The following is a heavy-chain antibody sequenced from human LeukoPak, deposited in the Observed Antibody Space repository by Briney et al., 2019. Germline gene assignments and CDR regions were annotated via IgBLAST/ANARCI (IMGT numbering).Heavy chain of an antibody. CDR3: ARGYSSSWYVY. V-gene: IGHV4-59*01. Sequence: SETLSLTCTVSGGSISSYYWSWIRQPPGKGLEWIGFISYSGSTNYNPSLKSRVTVSVDTSKHQFSLKLSSVTAADTAVYYCARGYSSSWYVYWGQGTLVTVSS. CDR1: GGSISSYY. J-gene: IGHJ4*02. D-gene: IGHD6-13*01. CDR2: ISYSGST.